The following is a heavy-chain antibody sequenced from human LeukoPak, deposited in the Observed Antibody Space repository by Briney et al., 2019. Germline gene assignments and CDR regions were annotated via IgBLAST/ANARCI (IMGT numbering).Heavy chain of an antibody. D-gene: IGHD1-26*01. Sequence: SQTLSLTCTVFGDSISSGGYYWSWIRQHPGKGPEWIGYIYNSGSTYYNPSLKSRVTISIDTSKRQFSLKLTSVTAADTAVYYCAREPTGSYSFDFWGQGTLVTVSS. J-gene: IGHJ4*02. V-gene: IGHV4-31*03. CDR3: AREPTGSYSFDF. CDR2: IYNSGST. CDR1: GDSISSGGYY.